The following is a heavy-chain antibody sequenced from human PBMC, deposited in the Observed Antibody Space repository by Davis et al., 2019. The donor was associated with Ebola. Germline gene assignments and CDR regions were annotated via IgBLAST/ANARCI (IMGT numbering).Heavy chain of an antibody. Sequence: PGGSLRLSCAASGFTSSSFWMTWVRQAPGKGLDWVANINEDGSARYYVDSVKGRFTISRDNVKNSLYLQMNSLRDEDTAVYYCARARGTSGWYGDNWFDPWGQGTLVTVSS. V-gene: IGHV3-7*01. CDR3: ARARGTSGWYGDNWFDP. D-gene: IGHD6-19*01. CDR1: GFTSSSFW. J-gene: IGHJ5*02. CDR2: INEDGSAR.